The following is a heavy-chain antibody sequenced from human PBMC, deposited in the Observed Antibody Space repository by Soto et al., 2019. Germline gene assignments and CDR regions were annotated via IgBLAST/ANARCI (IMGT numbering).Heavy chain of an antibody. CDR2: IYPGDSDT. J-gene: IGHJ6*02. CDR1: GYSFTSYW. V-gene: IGHV5-51*01. Sequence: SLKISCKGSGYSFTSYWIGWVRQMPGKGLEWMGIIYPGDSDTRYSPSFQGQVTISADKSISTAYLQWSSLKASDTAMYYCARGGSGSYYHYYYGMDVWGQGTTVTVSS. D-gene: IGHD1-26*01. CDR3: ARGGSGSYYHYYYGMDV.